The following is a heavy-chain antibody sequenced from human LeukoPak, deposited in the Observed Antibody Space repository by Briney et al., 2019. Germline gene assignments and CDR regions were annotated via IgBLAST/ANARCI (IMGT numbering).Heavy chain of an antibody. CDR3: ARGHDYYGSGRQSWFDP. CDR2: IHSIGGT. Sequence: KTSETLSLTCTVSGGSISDYYWTWIRQPPEKGLEWIGYIHSIGGTNYNPSLKSRVTISVNTSKNQFSLKLSSVTAADTAFYYCARGHDYYGSGRQSWFDPWGQGTLVTVSS. J-gene: IGHJ5*02. V-gene: IGHV4-59*01. CDR1: GGSISDYY. D-gene: IGHD3-10*01.